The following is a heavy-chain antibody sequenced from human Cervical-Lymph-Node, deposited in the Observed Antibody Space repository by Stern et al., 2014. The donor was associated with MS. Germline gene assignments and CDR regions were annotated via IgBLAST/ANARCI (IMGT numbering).Heavy chain of an antibody. CDR1: GGSFNNYY. J-gene: IGHJ5*02. CDR2: IYQDGST. D-gene: IGHD2-15*01. V-gene: IGHV4-59*01. Sequence: QVQLQESGPGLVKPSETLSLTCTVSGGSFNNYYWSWIRQPPGKGLEWIGYIYQDGSTKYNPSFKSRVTISLHTSKKQFSLRLTSVTAADTAVYYCARVDDCSGGTCFSTSWFDPWGQGTLVTVSS. CDR3: ARVDDCSGGTCFSTSWFDP.